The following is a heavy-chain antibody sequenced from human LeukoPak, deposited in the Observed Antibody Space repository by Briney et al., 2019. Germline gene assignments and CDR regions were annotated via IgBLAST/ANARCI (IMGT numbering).Heavy chain of an antibody. CDR1: GGSFNGYF. Sequence: PSETLSLTCAVYGGSFNGYFWSWIRQPPGKGLEWIGEIDHSGGANYNPSLKSRVTISLDTSKNQFSLRLTSVTAADTAMYHCAEGHRYRSRWKRGGGYDYWGQGTLVTVSS. V-gene: IGHV4-34*01. D-gene: IGHD6-13*01. CDR2: IDHSGGA. J-gene: IGHJ4*02. CDR3: AEGHRYRSRWKRGGGYDY.